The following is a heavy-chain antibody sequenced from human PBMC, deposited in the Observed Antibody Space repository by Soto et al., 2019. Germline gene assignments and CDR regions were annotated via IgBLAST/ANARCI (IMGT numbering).Heavy chain of an antibody. CDR3: AKCGEGAARTTYYYGMEV. D-gene: IGHD6-6*01. Sequence: PGGSLRLSCAASELAFSNYVMTWVRRVPGKGLEWVSSISGSVGRTFYVDSVKGRFTISRDNSKNTLYLQMNSLKDDDTAVYYCAKCGEGAARTTYYYGMEVWGQGTTVTLSS. CDR2: ISGSVGRT. J-gene: IGHJ6*02. V-gene: IGHV3-23*01. CDR1: ELAFSNYV.